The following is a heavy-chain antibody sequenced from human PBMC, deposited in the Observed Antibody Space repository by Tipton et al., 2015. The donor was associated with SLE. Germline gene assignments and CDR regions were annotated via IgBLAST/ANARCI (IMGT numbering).Heavy chain of an antibody. D-gene: IGHD4-17*01. J-gene: IGHJ4*02. CDR2: INHSGST. CDR3: ARGLYGDEPGY. V-gene: IGHV4-34*01. CDR1: GGSLRGYH. Sequence: TLSLTCAVYGGSLRGYHCSWIRPPPWKGRGWSGEINHSGSTNYNPSLKRRVTISVDTSKNQFSLKLTSLTAADTAVYYCARGLYGDEPGYWGQGTLVTVSS.